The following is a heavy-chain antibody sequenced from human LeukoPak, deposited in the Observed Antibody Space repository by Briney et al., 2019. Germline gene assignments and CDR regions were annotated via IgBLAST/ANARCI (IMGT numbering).Heavy chain of an antibody. D-gene: IGHD6-25*01. J-gene: IGHJ3*02. CDR1: GGSISSHY. CDR3: ARHSAHSSANDAFDI. Sequence: SETLPLTCTVSGGSISSHYWSWIRQPPGKGLEWIGYMYHSGSTNYNPSLKSRVTISVDTSKNQVSLKLRSVTAADTAVYYCARHSAHSSANDAFDIWGQGTMVTVSS. V-gene: IGHV4-59*11. CDR2: MYHSGST.